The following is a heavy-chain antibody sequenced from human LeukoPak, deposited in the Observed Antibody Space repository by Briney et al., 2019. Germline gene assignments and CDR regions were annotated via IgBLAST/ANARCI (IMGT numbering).Heavy chain of an antibody. D-gene: IGHD2-2*01. V-gene: IGHV3-21*01. J-gene: IGHJ4*02. CDR2: ISSSSSYI. CDR1: GFTFSSYS. CDR3: ARGDGVPAASDY. Sequence: GGSLRPSCAASGFTFSSYSMNWVRQAPGKGLEWVSSISSSSSYIYYADSVKGRFTISRDNAKNSLYLQMNSLRAEDTAVYYCARGDGVPAASDYWGQGTLVTVSS.